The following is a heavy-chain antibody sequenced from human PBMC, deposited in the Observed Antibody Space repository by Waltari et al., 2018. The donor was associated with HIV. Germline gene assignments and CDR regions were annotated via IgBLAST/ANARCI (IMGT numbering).Heavy chain of an antibody. V-gene: IGHV1-69*08. CDR3: ASARETMGVDFDS. Sequence: QVQLVQSGAEVKKPGSSVKVSCKASGGAFVSHSIYWVRQAPGQGLEWMGRAIPMFGTANYAQKFQGRVTITADKSTSTAYMELNGLRFDDTAVYYCASARETMGVDFDSWGQGTLVTVS. CDR1: GGAFVSHS. CDR2: AIPMFGTA. D-gene: IGHD3-10*01. J-gene: IGHJ5*01.